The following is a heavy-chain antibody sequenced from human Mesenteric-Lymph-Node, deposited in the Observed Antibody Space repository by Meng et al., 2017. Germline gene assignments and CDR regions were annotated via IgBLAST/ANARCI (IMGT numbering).Heavy chain of an antibody. CDR2: INPNSGGT. Sequence: ASVKVSCKASGYTFTGYYMHWVRQAPGQGLEWMGWINPNSGGTNYAQKFQGRVTMTRDTSISTAYMEQSRLRYDDTAVYYCARESLGGHSSSWPLSIAYWGQGTLVTVSS. CDR1: GYTFTGYY. J-gene: IGHJ4*02. CDR3: ARESLGGHSSSWPLSIAY. V-gene: IGHV1-2*02. D-gene: IGHD6-13*01.